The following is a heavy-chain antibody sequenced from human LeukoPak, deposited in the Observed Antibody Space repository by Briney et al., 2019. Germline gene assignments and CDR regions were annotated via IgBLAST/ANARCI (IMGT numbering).Heavy chain of an antibody. CDR2: IIPMLDIQ. J-gene: IGHJ4*02. CDR1: GGTFSSDA. CDR3: ASERGATQYFDY. V-gene: IGHV1-69*04. Sequence: SVKVSCKASGGTFSSDAVTWVRQVPGQGLEWMGRIIPMLDIQNYAQKFQGRVTITADKSTSTAYMELSSLRSEDTAVYYCASERGATQYFDYWGQGTLVTVSS. D-gene: IGHD3-10*01.